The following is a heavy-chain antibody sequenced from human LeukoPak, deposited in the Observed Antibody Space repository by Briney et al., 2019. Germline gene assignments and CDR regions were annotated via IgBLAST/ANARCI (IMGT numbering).Heavy chain of an antibody. CDR1: GGSFSRYY. CDR2: IYYSGST. V-gene: IGHV4-59*08. D-gene: IGHD1-26*01. Sequence: SETLSLTCSVSGGSFSRYYWSWIRQPPGKGLEWIGYIYYSGSTDYNPSLKSRVIISVDTSKNQFSLKLSTVTAADTAVYYCARRIVGATKSCFDYWGQGTLVTVSS. CDR3: ARRIVGATKSCFDY. J-gene: IGHJ4*02.